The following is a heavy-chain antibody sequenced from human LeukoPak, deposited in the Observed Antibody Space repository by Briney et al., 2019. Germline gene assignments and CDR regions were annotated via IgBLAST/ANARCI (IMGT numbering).Heavy chain of an antibody. CDR3: AKGLYPDYCNYGMDV. V-gene: IGHV3-30*02. CDR2: IRYDGSNK. Sequence: GGSLRLSCAASGFTFSSYGMHWVRQAPGKGLEWVAFIRYDGSNKYYADSVKGRFTISRDNSKNTLYLKMNSLRAEDTAVYYCAKGLYPDYCNYGMDVWGQGTTVTVSS. CDR1: GFTFSSYG. D-gene: IGHD4-11*01. J-gene: IGHJ6*02.